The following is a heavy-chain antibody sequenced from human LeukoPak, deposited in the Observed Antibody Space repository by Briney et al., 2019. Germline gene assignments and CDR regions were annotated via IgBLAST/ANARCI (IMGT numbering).Heavy chain of an antibody. CDR3: AKDGGLWVSAHWGDS. CDR2: ITTGGPNT. CDR1: GFTFSSYW. J-gene: IGHJ4*02. D-gene: IGHD7-27*01. Sequence: GGSLRLSCAASGFTFSSYWMHWVRQAPGKGLKWVSTITTGGPNTYYADSVKGRFTVSRDDSKNTLYLQMNSLRAEDTAVYYCAKDGGLWVSAHWGDSWGRGTLVTVSS. V-gene: IGHV3-23*01.